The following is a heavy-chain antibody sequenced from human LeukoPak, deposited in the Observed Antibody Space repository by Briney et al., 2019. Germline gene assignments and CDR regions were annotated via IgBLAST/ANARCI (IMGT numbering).Heavy chain of an antibody. D-gene: IGHD6-13*01. Sequence: PGGSLRLSCAASGFTFDDYAMHWVRQAPGKGLEWVSGISWNSGSIGYADSVKGRFTIPRDNAKNSLYLQMNSLRAEDTALYYCAKAGALYGSSWYPSWFDPWGQGTLVTVSS. CDR1: GFTFDDYA. V-gene: IGHV3-9*01. J-gene: IGHJ5*02. CDR3: AKAGALYGSSWYPSWFDP. CDR2: ISWNSGSI.